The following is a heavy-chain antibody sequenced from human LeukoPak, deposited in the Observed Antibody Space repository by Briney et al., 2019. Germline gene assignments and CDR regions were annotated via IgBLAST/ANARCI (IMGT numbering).Heavy chain of an antibody. CDR2: INPNSGGT. Sequence: ASVKVSCKASGYTLTGYYMHWVRQAPGQGLEWMGWINPNSGGTNYAQKFQGRVTMTRDTSISTAYMELSRLRSDDTAVYYCARDSSGRGRDSFDPWGQGTLVTVSS. CDR1: GYTLTGYY. CDR3: ARDSSGRGRDSFDP. V-gene: IGHV1-2*02. J-gene: IGHJ5*02. D-gene: IGHD6-19*01.